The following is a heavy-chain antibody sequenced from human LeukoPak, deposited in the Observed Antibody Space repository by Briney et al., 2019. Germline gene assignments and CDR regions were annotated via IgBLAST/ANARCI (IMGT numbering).Heavy chain of an antibody. D-gene: IGHD6-19*01. CDR1: GFTFSSYS. CDR2: ISSSSSTI. J-gene: IGHJ4*02. Sequence: PTGGSLRLSCAASGFTFSSYSMNWVRQAPGKGLEWVSYISSSSSTIYYADSVKGRFTISRDNAKNSLYLQLNSLRPEDTGLYYCARDRGGWPDYWGQGTLVTVSS. V-gene: IGHV3-48*01. CDR3: ARDRGGWPDY.